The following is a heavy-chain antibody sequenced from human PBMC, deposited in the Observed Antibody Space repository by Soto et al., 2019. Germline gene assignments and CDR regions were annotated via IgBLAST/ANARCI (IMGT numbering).Heavy chain of an antibody. D-gene: IGHD3-16*01. CDR2: ISYDGSDK. V-gene: IGHV3-30*18. J-gene: IGHJ4*02. CDR3: AKNPKLCAWGLEAYFDY. Sequence: QVQLVESGGGVVQPGRSLRLSCVASGFTFSSFGMHWVRQAPGKGPEWVAVISYDGSDKYYADSVKGLFSISRDNSKNTLYLQMNSLRAEDTAVYYCAKNPKLCAWGLEAYFDYWGQGTLVTVSS. CDR1: GFTFSSFG.